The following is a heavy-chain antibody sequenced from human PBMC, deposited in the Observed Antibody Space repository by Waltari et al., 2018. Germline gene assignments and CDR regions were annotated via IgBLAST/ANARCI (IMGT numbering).Heavy chain of an antibody. J-gene: IGHJ4*02. CDR3: ASEKDTYYYDSSGYYAFDY. V-gene: IGHV4-38-2*01. Sequence: HVQLHESGPGLVKTSETLSLTCAVSGYSISSGYYWVWIRQPPGTGLEWIGSIYHSGSTYYNPSLKSRVTISVDTSKNQSSLKLSSVTAADTAVYYCASEKDTYYYDSSGYYAFDYWGQGTLVTVSS. D-gene: IGHD3-22*01. CDR1: GYSISSGYY. CDR2: IYHSGST.